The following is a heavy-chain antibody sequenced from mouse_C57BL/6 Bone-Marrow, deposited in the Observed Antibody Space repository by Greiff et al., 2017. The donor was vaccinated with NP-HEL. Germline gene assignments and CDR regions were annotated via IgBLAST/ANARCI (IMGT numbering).Heavy chain of an antibody. D-gene: IGHD1-1*01. CDR3: ARRAYYYGSSYVLYFDV. V-gene: IGHV5-17*01. CDR2: ISSGSSTI. CDR1: GFTFSDYG. Sequence: DVQLVESGGGLVKPGGSLKLSCAASGFTFSDYGMHWVRQAPEKGLEWVAYISSGSSTIYYADTVKGRFTISRDNAKNTLFLQMTSLRSEDTAMYYCARRAYYYGSSYVLYFDVWGTGTTVTVSS. J-gene: IGHJ1*03.